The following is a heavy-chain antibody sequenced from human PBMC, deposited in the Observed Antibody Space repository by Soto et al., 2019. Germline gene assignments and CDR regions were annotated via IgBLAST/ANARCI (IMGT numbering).Heavy chain of an antibody. CDR2: ISAYNGNT. CDR3: AIEGPAHYYYYGMDV. CDR1: GYSFTTYG. V-gene: IGHV1-18*01. J-gene: IGHJ6*02. Sequence: QVQLVQSGGEVKKPGASVKVSCKTSGYSFTTYGISWVRQAPGQGLEWMGWISAYNGNTNYAQKLQGRVTMTTDTSTSTAYMELRSLRSDDTAVYYCAIEGPAHYYYYGMDVWGQGSTVTVSS.